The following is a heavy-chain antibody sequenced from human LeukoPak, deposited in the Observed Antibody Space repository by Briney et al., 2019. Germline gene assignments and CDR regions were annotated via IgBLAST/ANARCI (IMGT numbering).Heavy chain of an antibody. Sequence: PGGSLRLSCAASGFTFSNAWMSWVRQAPGKGLEWVGRIKSKTDGGTTDYAAPVKGRFTISRDDSKSIAYLQMNSLKTEDTAVYYCTTAAYSSSPTDYWGQGTLVTVSS. CDR2: IKSKTDGGTT. D-gene: IGHD6-13*01. CDR1: GFTFSNAW. CDR3: TTAAYSSSPTDY. V-gene: IGHV3-15*01. J-gene: IGHJ4*02.